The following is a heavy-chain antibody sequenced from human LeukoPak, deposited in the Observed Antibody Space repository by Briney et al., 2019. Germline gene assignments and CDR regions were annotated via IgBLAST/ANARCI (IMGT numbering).Heavy chain of an antibody. CDR2: INPNTGDT. Sequence: ASVKVSCKASGYTFSNYGISWVRQAPGQGLEWMGWINPNTGDTNYTQKFQGRVTMTRDTSITTAYMDLSRLKSDDAAVYYCARDEIGGSNWFDPWGQGTLVTVSS. CDR1: GYTFSNYG. CDR3: ARDEIGGSNWFDP. V-gene: IGHV1-2*02. J-gene: IGHJ5*02. D-gene: IGHD3-10*01.